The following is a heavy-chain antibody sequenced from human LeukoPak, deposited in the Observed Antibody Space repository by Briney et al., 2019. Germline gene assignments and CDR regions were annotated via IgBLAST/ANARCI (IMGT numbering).Heavy chain of an antibody. J-gene: IGHJ4*02. V-gene: IGHV4-31*03. CDR3: ARGIHRVPDILTGYYDY. D-gene: IGHD3-9*01. CDR2: IYYSGST. Sequence: SETLALICTVSGGFISSGGYYCSWTRQHPGKGLEWIGYIYYSGSTYYNPSLKSRVTISVDTSKNQFSLKLSSVTAADTAVYYCARGIHRVPDILTGYYDYWGQGTLVTVSS. CDR1: GGFISSGGYY.